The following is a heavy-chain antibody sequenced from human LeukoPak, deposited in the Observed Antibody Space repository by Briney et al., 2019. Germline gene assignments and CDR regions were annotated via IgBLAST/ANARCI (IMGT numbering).Heavy chain of an antibody. V-gene: IGHV4-34*01. CDR3: AKRYCSSTTCYDDRGAFDY. Sequence: SETLSLTCAVYGGSFSGYYWSWIRQPPGKGLEWIGEISHSGTPNYNPSLKRRVTISVDTSKNQFSLKLSSVTAADTAVYYCAKRYCSSTTCYDDRGAFDYWGQGTLVTVSS. D-gene: IGHD2-2*01. J-gene: IGHJ4*02. CDR2: ISHSGTP. CDR1: GGSFSGYY.